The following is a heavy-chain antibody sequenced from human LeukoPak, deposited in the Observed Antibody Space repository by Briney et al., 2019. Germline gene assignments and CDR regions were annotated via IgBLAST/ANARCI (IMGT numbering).Heavy chain of an antibody. CDR1: GYTFTSYG. CDR2: ISAYNGDT. D-gene: IGHD5-18*01. Sequence: ASVKVSCKASGYTFTSYGISWVRQAPGQGLEWMGWISAYNGDTNYAQKLQGRVTMTTDTSTSTAYMELRSLGSDDTAVYYCARDRPDSYGPRPFDYWGQGTLVTVSS. J-gene: IGHJ4*02. CDR3: ARDRPDSYGPRPFDY. V-gene: IGHV1-18*01.